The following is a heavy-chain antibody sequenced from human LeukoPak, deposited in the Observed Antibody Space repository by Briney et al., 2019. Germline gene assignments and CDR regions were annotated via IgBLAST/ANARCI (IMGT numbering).Heavy chain of an antibody. D-gene: IGHD3-9*01. Sequence: SETLSLTCAVYGGSFSGYYWSWIRQPPGKGLEWIGEINHSGSTNYNPSLKSRVTISVDTSKNQFSLKLGSVTAADTAVYYCARGLPLRYFDWFYYYYGMDVWGQGTTVTVSS. CDR3: ARGLPLRYFDWFYYYYGMDV. CDR2: INHSGST. CDR1: GGSFSGYY. V-gene: IGHV4-34*01. J-gene: IGHJ6*02.